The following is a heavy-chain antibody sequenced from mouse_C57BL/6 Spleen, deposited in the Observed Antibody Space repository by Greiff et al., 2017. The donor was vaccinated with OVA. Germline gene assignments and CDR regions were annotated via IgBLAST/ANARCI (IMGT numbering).Heavy chain of an antibody. CDR1: GYTFTDYY. CDR3: ARGDYGNYPDY. V-gene: IGHV1-76*01. D-gene: IGHD2-1*01. CDR2: IYPGSGNT. Sequence: VKLMESGAELVRPGASVKLSCKASGYTFTDYYINWVKQRPGQGLEWIARIYPGSGNTYYNEKFKGKATLTAEKSSSTAYMQLSSLTSEDSAVYFCARGDYGNYPDYWGQGTTLTVSS. J-gene: IGHJ2*01.